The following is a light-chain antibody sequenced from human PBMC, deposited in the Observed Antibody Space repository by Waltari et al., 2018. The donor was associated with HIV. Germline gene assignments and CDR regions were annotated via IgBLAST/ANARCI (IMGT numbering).Light chain of an antibody. J-gene: IGLJ3*02. CDR3: CSYAHNDPWV. Sequence: QSALTQPASVSGSPGQSITISCTGPRSDVGSYNIVSVYQHPPGKAPKLIISEVSKRPSGGSNRFSGSKSGTTASLTISGLQAEDEADYHCCSYAHNDPWVFGGGTRLTVL. V-gene: IGLV2-23*02. CDR1: RSDVGSYNI. CDR2: EVS.